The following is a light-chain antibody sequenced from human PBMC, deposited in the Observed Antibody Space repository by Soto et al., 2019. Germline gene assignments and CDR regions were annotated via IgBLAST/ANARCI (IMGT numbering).Light chain of an antibody. J-gene: IGKJ1*01. Sequence: IQMTQSPSSLSASLGDRVTITCRSSQTISDFLNWYQHKPGKAPKLLIYAASSLQGGVPSRFSGSGSGTNFALTISGMQSEHLANYFCQQSFSTPRTFGQGTKVDIK. V-gene: IGKV1-39*01. CDR3: QQSFSTPRT. CDR2: AAS. CDR1: QTISDF.